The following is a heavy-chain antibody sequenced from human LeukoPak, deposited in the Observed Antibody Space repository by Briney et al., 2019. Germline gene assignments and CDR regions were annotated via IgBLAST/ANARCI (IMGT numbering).Heavy chain of an antibody. CDR1: GYTFTDYY. D-gene: IGHD2-8*01. CDR3: ATDSRYCTNGVCYNIPIDY. J-gene: IGHJ4*02. Sequence: ASVKISCKVSGYTFTDYYMHWVQQAPGKGLEWMGRVDPEDGETIYAEKFQGRVTITADTSTDTAYMELSSLRSEDTAVYYCATDSRYCTNGVCYNIPIDYWGQGTLVTVSS. CDR2: VDPEDGET. V-gene: IGHV1-69-2*01.